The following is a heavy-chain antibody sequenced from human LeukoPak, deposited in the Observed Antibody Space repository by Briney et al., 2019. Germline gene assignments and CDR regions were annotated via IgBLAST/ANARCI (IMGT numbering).Heavy chain of an antibody. CDR2: INPSGGST. J-gene: IGHJ4*02. D-gene: IGHD3-16*01. Sequence: ASVKVSCRASGYTFTSYYMHWVRQAPGQGLEWMGIINPSGGSTSYAQKFQGRVTMTRDMSTSTVYMELSSLRSEDTAVYYCARDWGNDYGDYWGQGTLVTVSS. CDR3: ARDWGNDYGDY. CDR1: GYTFTSYY. V-gene: IGHV1-46*01.